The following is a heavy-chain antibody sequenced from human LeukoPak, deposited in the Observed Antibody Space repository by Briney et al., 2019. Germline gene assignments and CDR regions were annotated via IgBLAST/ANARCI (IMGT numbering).Heavy chain of an antibody. D-gene: IGHD3-22*01. J-gene: IGHJ3*02. Sequence: TSETLSLTCTVSGGSISSSSYYWGWIRQPPGKGLEWIGSIYYSGSTYYNPSLKSRVTISVDTSKNQFSLKLSSVTAADTAVYYCARDVYDSSGYYPDAFDIWGQGTMVTVSS. CDR3: ARDVYDSSGYYPDAFDI. CDR2: IYYSGST. CDR1: GGSISSSSYY. V-gene: IGHV4-39*07.